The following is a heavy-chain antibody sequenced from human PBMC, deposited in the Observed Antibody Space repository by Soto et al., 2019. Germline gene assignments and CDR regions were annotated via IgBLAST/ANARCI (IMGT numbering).Heavy chain of an antibody. Sequence: SETLSLTCTVSGGSISSYYWSWIRQPPGKGLEWIGYIYYSGSTNYNPSLKSRVTISVDTSKNQVSLKLSSVTAADTAVYYCAGHGGAYSSSSEIEYCGQGTLVPVAS. V-gene: IGHV4-59*01. CDR1: GGSISSYY. CDR2: IYYSGST. CDR3: AGHGGAYSSSSEIEY. J-gene: IGHJ4*02. D-gene: IGHD6-6*01.